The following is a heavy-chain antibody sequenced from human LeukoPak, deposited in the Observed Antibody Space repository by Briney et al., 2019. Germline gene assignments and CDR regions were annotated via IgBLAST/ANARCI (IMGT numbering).Heavy chain of an antibody. D-gene: IGHD3-9*01. CDR2: MKEDGSDI. CDR3: ARGGARYLDS. CDR1: GFSFSSYT. V-gene: IGHV3-7*01. Sequence: PGGSLRLSCVASGFSFSSYTMSWVRQAPGKGLEWVAKMKEDGSDIHYVDSVKGRFTICRDNAKNSLCLQMSSLRVEGTAVYYCARGGARYLDSWGQGILVTVSS. J-gene: IGHJ4*02.